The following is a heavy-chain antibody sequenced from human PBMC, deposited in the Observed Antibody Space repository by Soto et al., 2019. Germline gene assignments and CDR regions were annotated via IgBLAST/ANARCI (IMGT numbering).Heavy chain of an antibody. D-gene: IGHD6-13*01. CDR2: IYYSGST. V-gene: IGHV4-39*01. Sequence: KTSETLSLTCTVSGGSISSSSYYWGWIRQPPGKGLEWIGSIYYSGSTYYNPSLKSRVTISVDTSKNQFSLNLRSVTAADTAVYYCGSSSEGAYYYGMDVWGQGTTVTVSS. J-gene: IGHJ6*01. CDR1: GGSISSSSYY. CDR3: GSSSEGAYYYGMDV.